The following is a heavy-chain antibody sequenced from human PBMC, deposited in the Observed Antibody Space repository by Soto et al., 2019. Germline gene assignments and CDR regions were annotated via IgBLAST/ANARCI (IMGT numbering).Heavy chain of an antibody. CDR1: GFTFSKYA. D-gene: IGHD2-15*01. V-gene: IGHV3-64D*06. J-gene: IGHJ4*01. Sequence: GGSLRLSCSISGFTFSKYAMHWVRQAPGKGLEYVSGITSDGDSTWHADSVKDRFTISRDNSKNTLFLQMSSLRVEDTAIYFCVKGNQLLRYYFEFWGPGTLVTVSS. CDR3: VKGNQLLRYYFEF. CDR2: ITSDGDST.